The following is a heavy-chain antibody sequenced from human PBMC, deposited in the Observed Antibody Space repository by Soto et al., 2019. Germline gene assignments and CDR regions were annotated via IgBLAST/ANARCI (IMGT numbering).Heavy chain of an antibody. Sequence: SSVKVSCKASGGTFSSYAISWVRQAPGQGLEWMGGIIPIFGTANYAQKFQGRVTITADESTSTAYMELSSLRSEDTAVYYCARDLGYSSGWDLYYFDYWGQGTPVTVSS. CDR3: ARDLGYSSGWDLYYFDY. D-gene: IGHD6-19*01. CDR1: GGTFSSYA. CDR2: IIPIFGTA. J-gene: IGHJ4*02. V-gene: IGHV1-69*13.